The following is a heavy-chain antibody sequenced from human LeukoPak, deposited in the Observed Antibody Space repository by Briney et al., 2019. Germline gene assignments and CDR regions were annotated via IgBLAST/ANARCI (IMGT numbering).Heavy chain of an antibody. J-gene: IGHJ4*02. CDR1: GFTFSSYS. V-gene: IGHV3-21*01. CDR2: ISSSNSYI. Sequence: GGSLGLSCAASGFTFSSYSMNWVRQAPGKGLEWVSSISSSNSYIYYADSVKGRFTISRDNAKNSLYLQMDSLRAEDTAVYYCARGSGGALDYWGQGTLVTVSS. CDR3: ARGSGGALDY. D-gene: IGHD1-26*01.